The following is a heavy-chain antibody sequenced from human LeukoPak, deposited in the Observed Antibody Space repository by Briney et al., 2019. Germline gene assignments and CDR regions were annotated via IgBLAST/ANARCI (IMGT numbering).Heavy chain of an antibody. Sequence: PSETLSLTCTVSGGSISSYYWSWIRQPAGKGLEWIGRIYTSGSTNYNPSLKSRVTMSVDTSKNQFSLKLSSVTAADTAVYYCARDPDFWSGYYNFDYWGQGTLVTVSS. J-gene: IGHJ4*02. CDR1: GGSISSYY. CDR3: ARDPDFWSGYYNFDY. V-gene: IGHV4-4*07. D-gene: IGHD3-3*01. CDR2: IYTSGST.